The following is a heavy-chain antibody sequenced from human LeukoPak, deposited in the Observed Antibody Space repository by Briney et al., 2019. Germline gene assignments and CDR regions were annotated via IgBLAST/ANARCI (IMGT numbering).Heavy chain of an antibody. CDR2: VYAGGST. CDR3: ARKRATDGYILAY. J-gene: IGHJ4*02. CDR1: GFTVSSFY. Sequence: GGSLRLSCAASGFTVSSFYMSWVRQAPGKGLEWVSIVYAGGSTYYADSVKGRFTISRDNSKNTLYLQMNSLRPDDTAVYYCARKRATDGYILAYWGQGTLVTVSS. D-gene: IGHD2-8*01. V-gene: IGHV3-53*01.